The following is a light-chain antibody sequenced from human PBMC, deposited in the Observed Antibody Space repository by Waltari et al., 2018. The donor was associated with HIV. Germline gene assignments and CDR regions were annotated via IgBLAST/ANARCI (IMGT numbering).Light chain of an antibody. V-gene: IGLV3-21*02. J-gene: IGLJ2*01. Sequence: SYTLTQPPSVSVAPGQTARITCEGTTIGSRTVHWYQQKPGQAPTVVVYDDDDRPSGIPERFSGSNSENTATLTISRVEAGDEADYYWQVWDSSTDHVIFGGGTKLTVL. CDR1: TIGSRT. CDR2: DDD. CDR3: QVWDSSTDHVI.